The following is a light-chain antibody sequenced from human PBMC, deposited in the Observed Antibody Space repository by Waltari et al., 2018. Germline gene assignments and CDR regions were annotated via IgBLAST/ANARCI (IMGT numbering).Light chain of an antibody. J-gene: IGKJ1*01. CDR3: QKYGTLPAT. CDR1: QSVSRT. Sequence: EIVLTQSPGTLSLSPGERATLSCRASQSVSRTLAWYQQKPGQAPRLLIYDASIRATGSPDRFSGGGSGTDFSLTISRLEPGDFAVYYCQKYGTLPATFGQGTTVEIK. CDR2: DAS. V-gene: IGKV3-20*01.